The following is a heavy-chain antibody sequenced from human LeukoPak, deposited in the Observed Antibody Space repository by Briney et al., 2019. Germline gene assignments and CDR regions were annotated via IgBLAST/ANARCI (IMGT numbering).Heavy chain of an antibody. J-gene: IGHJ3*02. Sequence: ASVKVSCKASGYTFTSYYMHWVRQAPGQGLEWMGIINPSGGSTSYAQKFQGRVTMTRDTSTSTVYMELSSLRSEDTAEYYCARDAQVGATPVWAFDIWGQGTMVTVSS. D-gene: IGHD1-26*01. V-gene: IGHV1-46*01. CDR2: INPSGGST. CDR1: GYTFTSYY. CDR3: ARDAQVGATPVWAFDI.